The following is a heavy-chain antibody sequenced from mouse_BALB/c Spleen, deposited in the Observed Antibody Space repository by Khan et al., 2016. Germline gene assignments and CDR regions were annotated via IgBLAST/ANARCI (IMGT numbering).Heavy chain of an antibody. D-gene: IGHD1-1*01. J-gene: IGHJ2*01. V-gene: IGHV4-1*02. Sequence: EVKLLESGGGLVQPGGSLKLSCAASGFDFSRYWMSWVRQAPGKGLEWIGEINPDSSTINYTPSLKDKFIISRDTAKHTLYLQMSKVRSEDTAIYYCARLVYYGYFDYWGQGTTLTVSS. CDR3: ARLVYYGYFDY. CDR2: INPDSSTI. CDR1: GFDFSRYW.